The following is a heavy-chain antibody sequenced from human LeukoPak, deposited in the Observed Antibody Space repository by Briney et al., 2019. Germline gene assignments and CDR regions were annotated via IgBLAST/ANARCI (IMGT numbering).Heavy chain of an antibody. V-gene: IGHV4-39*07. CDR3: ARALVYYDFWSGYYTGYYFDY. D-gene: IGHD3-3*01. Sequence: SETLSLTCTVSGGSISSSSYYWGWIRQPPGKGLEWIGSIYYSGSTYYNPSLKSRVTISVATSKNQFSLKLSSVTAADTAVYYCARALVYYDFWSGYYTGYYFDYWGQGTLVTVSS. CDR1: GGSISSSSYY. J-gene: IGHJ4*02. CDR2: IYYSGST.